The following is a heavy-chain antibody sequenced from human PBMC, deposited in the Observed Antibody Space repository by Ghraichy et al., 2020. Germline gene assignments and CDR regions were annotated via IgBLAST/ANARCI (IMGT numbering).Heavy chain of an antibody. Sequence: SETLSLSCSVSGGSIRADYWSWIRQPPGKGLEWIGYTYYSGSTNYNPSLKSRVTISVDTSKNPVSLKLRSATAADTAIYYCARSSPHASNYWGFDFWGQGTLVTVSS. CDR3: ARSSPHASNYWGFDF. CDR2: TYYSGST. CDR1: GGSIRADY. J-gene: IGHJ4*02. V-gene: IGHV4-59*01. D-gene: IGHD7-27*01.